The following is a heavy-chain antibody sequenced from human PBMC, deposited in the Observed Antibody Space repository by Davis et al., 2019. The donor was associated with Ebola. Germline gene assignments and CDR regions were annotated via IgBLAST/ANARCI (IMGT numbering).Heavy chain of an antibody. D-gene: IGHD1-1*01. V-gene: IGHV3-7*01. J-gene: IGHJ3*02. CDR1: GFTFSSYW. CDR3: AREGPERAFDI. CDR2: IKQDGSEK. Sequence: GGSLRLSCAASGFTFSSYWMSWVRQAPGKGLEWVANIKQDGSEKYYVDSVKGRFTISRDNSMKTLYLQMNSLRAEDTAVYYCAREGPERAFDIWGQGTMVTV.